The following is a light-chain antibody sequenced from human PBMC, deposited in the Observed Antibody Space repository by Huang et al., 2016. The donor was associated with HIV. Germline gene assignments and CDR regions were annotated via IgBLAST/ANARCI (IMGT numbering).Light chain of an antibody. CDR2: LGS. CDR1: QSLLHSNGYNY. J-gene: IGKJ5*01. CDR3: MQALETPIT. Sequence: DIVMTQSPLSLPVTPGEPASISCKSSQSLLHSNGYNYLDWYLQKPGQSPQLLISLGSNRASGVPDRFSGSGSGTDCTLKISRGEAEDVGVYYCMQALETPITFGQGTRLEIK. V-gene: IGKV2-28*01.